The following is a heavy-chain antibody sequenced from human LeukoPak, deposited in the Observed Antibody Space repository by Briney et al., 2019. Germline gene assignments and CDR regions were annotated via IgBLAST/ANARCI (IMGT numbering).Heavy chain of an antibody. CDR1: GYTFTGYY. CDR2: INPNSGGT. D-gene: IGHD4-17*01. J-gene: IGHJ6*03. CDR3: ARGVIHYGDYYYYMDV. V-gene: IGHV1-2*02. Sequence: ASVKVSCKASGYTFTGYYMHWVRQAPGQGLEWMGWINPNSGGTNYAQKFQGRVTMTRDTSISTAYMELSRLRSDDTAVYYCARGVIHYGDYYYYMDVWGKGTTVTVPS.